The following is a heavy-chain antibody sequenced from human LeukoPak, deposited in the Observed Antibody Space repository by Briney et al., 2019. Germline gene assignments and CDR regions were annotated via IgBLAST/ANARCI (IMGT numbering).Heavy chain of an antibody. Sequence: SETLSLTCTVSGGSISSSSYYWGWIRQPPGKGLEWIGSIYYSGSTYYNPSLKSRVTISVDTSKNQFSLKLSSVTAADTAVYYRARQNYGSGSYYRLGAFDIWGQGTMVTVSS. V-gene: IGHV4-39*01. CDR2: IYYSGST. J-gene: IGHJ3*02. D-gene: IGHD3-10*01. CDR1: GGSISSSSYY. CDR3: ARQNYGSGSYYRLGAFDI.